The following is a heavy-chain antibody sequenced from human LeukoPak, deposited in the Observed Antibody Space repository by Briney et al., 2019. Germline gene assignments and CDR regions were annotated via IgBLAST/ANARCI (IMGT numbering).Heavy chain of an antibody. Sequence: QSGGSLRLSCAASGFTFSSFGMSWVRKAPGKGMEWVSAISSTGGTAYYADSVKGRFTISRDNSKNTLYLQMNSLRAEDTAITYSXXXXXXXXXXXXXTCYPYYYYNIDVWGKGTTVTISS. D-gene: IGHD2-15*01. J-gene: IGHJ6*03. CDR1: GFTFSSFG. CDR3: XXXXXXXXXXXXXTCYPYYYYNIDV. CDR2: ISSTGGTA. V-gene: IGHV3-23*01.